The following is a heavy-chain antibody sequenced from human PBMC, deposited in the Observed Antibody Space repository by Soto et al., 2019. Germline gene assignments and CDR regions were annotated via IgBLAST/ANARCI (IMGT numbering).Heavy chain of an antibody. CDR1: GYTFTDYF. CDR2: INPKNGRT. J-gene: IGHJ5*02. Sequence: QVQLVQSGAEVKKPGASVKVSCEASGYTFTDYFIHWVRQAPGQGLEWIGWINPKNGRTFYGPNFQGRVSPPKDTSTSTGYLELGGLRSDGTAVFFWTGGGGGGQWVRWFDPWGQGTLVRVSS. CDR3: TGGGGGGQWVRWFDP. D-gene: IGHD6-19*01. V-gene: IGHV1-2*02.